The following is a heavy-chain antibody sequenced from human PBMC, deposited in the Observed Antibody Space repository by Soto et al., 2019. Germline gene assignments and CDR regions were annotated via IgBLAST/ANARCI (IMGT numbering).Heavy chain of an antibody. V-gene: IGHV3-30*18. CDR2: ISYDGSNK. D-gene: IGHD3-3*01. J-gene: IGHJ6*02. CDR3: AKATDLRFLEWLLPDV. CDR1: GFTFSSYG. Sequence: PGGSLRLSCAASGFTFSSYGMHWVRQAPGKGLEWAAVISYDGSNKYYADSVKGRFTISRDNSKNTLYLQMNSLRAEDTAVYYCAKATDLRFLEWLLPDVWGQGTTVTVSS.